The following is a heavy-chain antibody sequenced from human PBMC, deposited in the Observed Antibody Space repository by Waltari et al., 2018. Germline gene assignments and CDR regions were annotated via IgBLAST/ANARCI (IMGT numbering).Heavy chain of an antibody. D-gene: IGHD3-22*01. CDR3: AKGYGTMMGAFDI. Sequence: EVQLVESGGVVVQPGGSLRLSCAASGFTCDDYAMHWVRQAPGKGLEWVSLISWDGGSTYYADSVKGRFTISRDNSKNSLYLQMNSLRAEDTALYYCAKGYGTMMGAFDIWGQGTMVTVSS. CDR2: ISWDGGST. V-gene: IGHV3-43D*04. J-gene: IGHJ3*02. CDR1: GFTCDDYA.